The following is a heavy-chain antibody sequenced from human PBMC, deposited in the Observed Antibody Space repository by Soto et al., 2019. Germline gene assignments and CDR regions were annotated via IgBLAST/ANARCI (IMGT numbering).Heavy chain of an antibody. Sequence: SETLSLTCTVSGGSISSGDYYWSWIRQPPGTGLEWIGYIYYSGSTYYNPSLQSRVTISVDTSKNQFSLKLSSVTAADTAVYYCARGAQCYYDSSGYYDRFDYWGQGTLVTVSS. CDR3: ARGAQCYYDSSGYYDRFDY. CDR1: GGSISSGDYY. J-gene: IGHJ4*02. D-gene: IGHD3-22*01. V-gene: IGHV4-30-4*01. CDR2: IYYSGST.